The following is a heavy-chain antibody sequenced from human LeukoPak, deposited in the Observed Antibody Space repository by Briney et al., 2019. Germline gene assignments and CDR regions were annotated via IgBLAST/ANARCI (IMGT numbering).Heavy chain of an antibody. D-gene: IGHD6-19*01. CDR1: GYSFSVYW. J-gene: IGHJ4*02. CDR2: IYPGGSDT. V-gene: IGHV5-51*01. Sequence: GESLKISCSGSGYSFSVYWIGWVRPLPGKGQGWMGIIYPGGSDTNSSPSFQGLVTISADKTICLAYLLSNSLEDSATANYYWARRESGWTIDYWGGGSLVTVCS. CDR3: ARRESGWTIDY.